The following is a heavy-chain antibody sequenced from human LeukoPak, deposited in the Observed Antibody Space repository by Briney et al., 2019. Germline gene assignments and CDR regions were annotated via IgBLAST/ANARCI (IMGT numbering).Heavy chain of an antibody. D-gene: IGHD2-2*01. J-gene: IGHJ4*02. CDR1: GFTFSTYA. Sequence: GGSLRLSCAVSGFTFSTYAMHWVRQAPGKGLEYVAAISGKGGSTYYADSVKRRFTISRDNSKNTLYLQMGSLRVEDMAVYYCAKDAQFCTATSRYLGSQYYFDSWGQGTLVTVSS. CDR3: AKDAQFCTATSRYLGSQYYFDS. CDR2: ISGKGGST. V-gene: IGHV3-64*02.